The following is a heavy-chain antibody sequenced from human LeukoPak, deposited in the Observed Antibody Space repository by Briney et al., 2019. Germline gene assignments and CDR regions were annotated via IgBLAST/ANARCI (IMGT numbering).Heavy chain of an antibody. V-gene: IGHV7-4-1*01. Sequence: ASVKVSCKASGYPFIAHFLNWVRQAPGQGLEWMGNIDTTTGNPRYAQDFTGRFVFSLDTSVSTAYLQISSLKADDTAAYYCVRGTPTPGMDYWGQGTQVTVSS. D-gene: IGHD3-10*01. CDR2: IDTTTGNP. J-gene: IGHJ4*02. CDR1: GYPFIAHF. CDR3: VRGTPTPGMDY.